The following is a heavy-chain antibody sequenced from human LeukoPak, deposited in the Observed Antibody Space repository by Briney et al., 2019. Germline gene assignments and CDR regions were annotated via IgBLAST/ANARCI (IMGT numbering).Heavy chain of an antibody. Sequence: ASVKVSCKASGYTFTGYYMHWVRQAPGQGLEWMGWINPNSGGTNYAQKFQGRVTMTRDTSISTACMELSRLRSDDTAVYYCARDGKVRYSYYGMDVWGQGTTVTVSS. CDR1: GYTFTGYY. D-gene: IGHD1-1*01. V-gene: IGHV1-2*02. J-gene: IGHJ6*02. CDR3: ARDGKVRYSYYGMDV. CDR2: INPNSGGT.